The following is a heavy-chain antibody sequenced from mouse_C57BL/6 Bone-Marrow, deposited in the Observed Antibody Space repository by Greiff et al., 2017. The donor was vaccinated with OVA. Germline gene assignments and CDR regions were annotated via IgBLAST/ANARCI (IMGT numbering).Heavy chain of an antibody. CDR1: GYTFTDYN. CDR2: INPNNGGT. V-gene: IGHV1-22*01. D-gene: IGHD1-1*01. CDR3: ALITTVGDY. J-gene: IGHJ2*01. Sequence: EVKLQESGPELVKPGVSVKMSCKASGYTFTDYNMHWVKQSHGKSLEWIGYINPNNGGTSYNQKFKGKATLTVNKSSSTAYMELRSLTSEDSAVYYCALITTVGDYWGQGTTLTVSS.